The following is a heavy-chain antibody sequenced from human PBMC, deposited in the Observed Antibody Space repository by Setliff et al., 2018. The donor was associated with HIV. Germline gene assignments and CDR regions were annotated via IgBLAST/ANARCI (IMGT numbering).Heavy chain of an antibody. D-gene: IGHD5-18*01. CDR3: ARHLLRGYIYIVFDY. Sequence: SETLSLTCTVSGGSINSRSYYWAWIRQPPGKGLEWVASIYFSGTPYYNPSLKNRVTISVDTSENQFSLKLRSVTAADTAVYYCARHLLRGYIYIVFDYWGQGTLVTVSS. J-gene: IGHJ4*02. CDR2: IYFSGTP. V-gene: IGHV4-39*01. CDR1: GGSINSRSYY.